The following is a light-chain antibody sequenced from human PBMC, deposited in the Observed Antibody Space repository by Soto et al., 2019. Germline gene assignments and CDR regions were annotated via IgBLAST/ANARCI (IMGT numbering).Light chain of an antibody. CDR3: QQYNSYSRT. Sequence: DIPMTQSPSTLSASVGDRITITCRASQSISSWLAWYQQKPGKAPNLLIYQASNLGSGVPSRFSGSGSGTEFTLTITSLQPDDFATYYCQQYNSYSRTFGQGTKLEI. CDR1: QSISSW. J-gene: IGKJ2*02. V-gene: IGKV1-5*03. CDR2: QAS.